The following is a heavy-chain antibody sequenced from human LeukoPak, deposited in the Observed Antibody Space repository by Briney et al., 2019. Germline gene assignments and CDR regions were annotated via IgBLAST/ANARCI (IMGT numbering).Heavy chain of an antibody. V-gene: IGHV1-69*06. J-gene: IGHJ4*02. Sequence: SVNVSCKASGGTFSSYAISWVRQAPGQGLEWMGGIIPIFGTANHAQKFQGRVTMTEDTSTDTAYMELSSLRSEDTAVYYCATGPVYGQLDYWGQGTLVTVSS. CDR1: GGTFSSYA. CDR2: IIPIFGTA. CDR3: ATGPVYGQLDY. D-gene: IGHD2/OR15-2a*01.